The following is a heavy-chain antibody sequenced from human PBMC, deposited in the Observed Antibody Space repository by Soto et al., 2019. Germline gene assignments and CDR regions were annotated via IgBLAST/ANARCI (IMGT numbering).Heavy chain of an antibody. V-gene: IGHV3-30*18. CDR1: GFTFRSYG. CDR2: ISYDGSNK. J-gene: IGHJ4*02. Sequence: QVQLVESGGGVVQPGRSLRLSCAASGFTFRSYGMHWVRQAPGKGLEWVAVISYDGSNKYYADSVKGRFTISRDNSKNPVYLQMNSLGAEGTAVYYCAKDWRGDYVWGGYRPLDYWGQGTLVTVSS. CDR3: AKDWRGDYVWGGYRPLDY. D-gene: IGHD3-16*02.